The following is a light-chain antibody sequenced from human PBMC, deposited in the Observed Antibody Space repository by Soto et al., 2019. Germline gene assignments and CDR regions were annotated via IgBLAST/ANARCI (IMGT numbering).Light chain of an antibody. CDR1: SSDIGGYNF. CDR2: DVN. CDR3: SSYTAADTVI. Sequence: QSALTQPASMSGSPGQSITISCTGTSSDIGGYNFVSWYQRHPGKGPKLLIFDVNFRPSGVSNRFAGSKSENTASLTNSGLQPEDEADYYCSSYTAADTVIFGGGTKLTVL. V-gene: IGLV2-14*03. J-gene: IGLJ2*01.